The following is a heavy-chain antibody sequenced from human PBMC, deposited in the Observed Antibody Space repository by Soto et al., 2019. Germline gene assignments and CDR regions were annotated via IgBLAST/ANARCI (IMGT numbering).Heavy chain of an antibody. CDR3: APDSPLTPISRRVVGQVRYYYYTMDV. CDR1: GYTFTSYG. Sequence: ASVKVSCKASGYTFTSYGISWVRQAPGQGLEWMGWISAYNGNTNYAQKLQGRVTMTTDTSTSTAYMELRSLRSDDTAVYYCAPDSPLTPISRRVVGQVRYYYYTMDVWGQGTTVTVSS. D-gene: IGHD3-22*01. J-gene: IGHJ6*02. V-gene: IGHV1-18*01. CDR2: ISAYNGNT.